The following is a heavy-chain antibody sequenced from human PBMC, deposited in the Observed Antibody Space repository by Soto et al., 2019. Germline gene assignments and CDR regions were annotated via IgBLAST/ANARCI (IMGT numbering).Heavy chain of an antibody. D-gene: IGHD2-15*01. J-gene: IGHJ4*02. CDR3: ARGVGNCKQIHYF. V-gene: IGHV4-61*08. CDR2: VFYSGIT. Sequence: QVQLQESGPGLVKPSESLSLTCTVSGYSVTTGGDYWTWIRLPPGKGLEWLGYVFYSGITHYNPSLHDRGAISLGKDQNQFSRTLKSVTAADTDVYFCARGVGNCKQIHYFWGPVSKLTVAS. CDR1: GYSVTTGGDY.